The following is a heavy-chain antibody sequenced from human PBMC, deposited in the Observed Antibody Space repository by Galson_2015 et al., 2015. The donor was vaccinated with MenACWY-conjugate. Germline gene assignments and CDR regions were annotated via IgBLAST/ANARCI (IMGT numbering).Heavy chain of an antibody. J-gene: IGHJ6*03. Sequence: PALVKPTQTLTLTCTFSGFSLSTRGMRVSWIRQPPGKALEWLARIDWDDDKFYSTSLKTRLTISKDTSKNQVVLTMTNMDPVDTATYYCAQSHYYYYYMDVWGKGTTVTVSS. CDR3: AQSHYYYYYMDV. CDR1: GFSLSTRGMR. CDR2: IDWDDDK. V-gene: IGHV2-70*04.